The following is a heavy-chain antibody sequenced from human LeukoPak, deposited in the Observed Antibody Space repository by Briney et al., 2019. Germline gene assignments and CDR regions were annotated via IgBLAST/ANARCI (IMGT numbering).Heavy chain of an antibody. V-gene: IGHV3-9*01. Sequence: GGSLRLSCAASGFTFSSYAMHWVRQAPGKGLEWVSGISWNSGSIGYADSVKGRFTISRDNAKNSLYLQMNSLRAEDTALYYCAKDMHYYDSSGYYDYWGQGTLVTVSS. D-gene: IGHD3-22*01. CDR1: GFTFSSYA. CDR2: ISWNSGSI. CDR3: AKDMHYYDSSGYYDY. J-gene: IGHJ4*02.